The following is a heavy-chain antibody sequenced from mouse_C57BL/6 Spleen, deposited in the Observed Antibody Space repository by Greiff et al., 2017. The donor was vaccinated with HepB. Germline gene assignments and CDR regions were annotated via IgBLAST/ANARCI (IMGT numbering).Heavy chain of an antibody. CDR3: ARGGGNYGFAY. J-gene: IGHJ3*01. CDR1: GYTFTSYG. D-gene: IGHD2-1*01. Sequence: VQLQESGAELARPGASVKLSCKASGYTFTSYGISWVKQRTGQGLEWIGEIYPRSGNTYYNEKFKGKATLTADKSSSTAYMELRSLTSEDSAVYFCARGGGNYGFAYWGQGTLVTVSA. CDR2: IYPRSGNT. V-gene: IGHV1-81*01.